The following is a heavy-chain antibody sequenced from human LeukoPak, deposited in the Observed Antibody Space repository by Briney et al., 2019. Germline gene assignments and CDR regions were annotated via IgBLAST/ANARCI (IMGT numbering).Heavy chain of an antibody. J-gene: IGHJ4*02. CDR3: AREKYDSSGYYTDNYYFDY. CDR2: INPNSGGT. D-gene: IGHD3-22*01. CDR1: GYTFTGYY. Sequence: ASVKVSCKAFGYTFTGYYMHWVRQAPGQGLEWMGWINPNSGGTNYAQKFQGRVTMTRDTSINTAYMELSRLRSDDTALYYCAREKYDSSGYYTDNYYFDYWGQGTPVTVSS. V-gene: IGHV1-2*02.